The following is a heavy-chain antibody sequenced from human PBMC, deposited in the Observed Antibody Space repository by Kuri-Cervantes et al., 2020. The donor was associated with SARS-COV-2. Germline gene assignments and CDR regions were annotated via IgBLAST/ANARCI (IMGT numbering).Heavy chain of an antibody. V-gene: IGHV1-18*04. Sequence: ASVKVSCKDSGYTFTSYGMSWVRQAPGQGLEWMGWISAYNGNTNYAQKLQGRVTMTTDASTSTAYMELRSLRSDDTAVDYCARARQGGRIRIKIFGVASYGMDVWGQGTTVTVSS. CDR1: GYTFTSYG. J-gene: IGHJ6*02. D-gene: IGHD3-3*01. CDR2: ISAYNGNT. CDR3: ARARQGGRIRIKIFGVASYGMDV.